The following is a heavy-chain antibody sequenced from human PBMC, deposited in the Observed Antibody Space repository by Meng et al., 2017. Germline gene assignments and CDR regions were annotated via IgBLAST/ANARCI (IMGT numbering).Heavy chain of an antibody. CDR1: GGSIRSSNG. CDR3: ARWGEFSYRGGDS. D-gene: IGHD5-18*01. CDR2: IYHSGST. Sequence: HLKSPGPVLAMHSGTLSLNSAVFGGSIRSSNGWSWVRQPPGKGLEWIGEIYHSGSTNYNPSLKSRVTISVDKSKNQFSLKLSSVTAADTAVYCCARWGEFSYRGGDSWGQGTLVTVFS. J-gene: IGHJ5*01. V-gene: IGHV4-4*01.